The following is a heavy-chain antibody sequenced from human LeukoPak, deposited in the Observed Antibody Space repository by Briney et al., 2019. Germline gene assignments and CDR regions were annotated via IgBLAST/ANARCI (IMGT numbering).Heavy chain of an antibody. CDR3: ARDGLYGSGRNGMDV. CDR1: GGPISSYY. V-gene: IGHV4-59*01. Sequence: PSETLSLTCTVSGGPISSYYWSWIRQPPGKGLEWIGYIYYSGSTNYNPSLKSRVTISVDTSKNQFSLKLSSVTAADTAVYYCARDGLYGSGRNGMDVWGKGTTVTVSS. CDR2: IYYSGST. D-gene: IGHD3-10*01. J-gene: IGHJ6*04.